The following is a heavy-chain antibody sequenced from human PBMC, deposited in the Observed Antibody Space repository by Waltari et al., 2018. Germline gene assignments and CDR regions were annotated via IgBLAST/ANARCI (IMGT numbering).Heavy chain of an antibody. V-gene: IGHV4-38-2*01. CDR2: IYHSGST. Sequence: QVQLQESGPGLVKPSETLSLTCAVSGYSISSGYYWGWIRQPPGKGLEWIGSIYHSGSTYYNPSLKSRVTISVDTSKNQFSLKLSSVTAADTAVYYCARLRGGLELLDYWGQGTLVTVSS. CDR1: GYSISSGYY. J-gene: IGHJ4*02. D-gene: IGHD1-7*01. CDR3: ARLRGGLELLDY.